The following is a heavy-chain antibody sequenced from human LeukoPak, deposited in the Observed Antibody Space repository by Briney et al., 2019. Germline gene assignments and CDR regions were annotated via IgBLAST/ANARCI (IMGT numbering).Heavy chain of an antibody. CDR1: GFSFDEYA. V-gene: IGHV3-9*01. CDR3: ARGVSYYGSGAADFDF. CDR2: ISYSSETT. D-gene: IGHD3-10*01. J-gene: IGHJ4*02. Sequence: SLRLSCSASGFSFDEYARHWVRQVPGEGLEWVSGISYSSETTGYVDSVKGRFTISRDNAKNSLYLQMNSLRAEDTALYYCARGVSYYGSGAADFDFWGQGTLVTVSS.